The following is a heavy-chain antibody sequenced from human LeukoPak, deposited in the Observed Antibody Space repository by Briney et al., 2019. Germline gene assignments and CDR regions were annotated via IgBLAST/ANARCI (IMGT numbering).Heavy chain of an antibody. CDR1: GFTFSSHG. CDR2: IWYDGSNK. J-gene: IGHJ6*02. V-gene: IGHV3-33*01. CDR3: ARDRHPGIQLWLRGYYYYGMDV. Sequence: NPGGSLRLSCAASGFTFSSHGMHWVRQAPGKGLEWVAVIWYDGSNKYYADSVKGRFTISRDNSKNTLYLQMNSLRAEDTAAYYCARDRHPGIQLWLRGYYYYGMDVWGQGTTVTVSS. D-gene: IGHD5-18*01.